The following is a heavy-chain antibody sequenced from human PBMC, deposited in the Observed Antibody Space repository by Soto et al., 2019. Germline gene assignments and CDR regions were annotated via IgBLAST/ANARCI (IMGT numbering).Heavy chain of an antibody. CDR2: FDPEDGET. CDR3: ATALSLTVVVPAAMRH. CDR1: GYTLTELS. Sequence: GASVKVSCKVSGYTLTELSMHWVRQAPGKGLEWMGGFDPEDGETIYAQKFQGRVTMTEDTSTDTAYMELSSLRSEDTAVYYCATALSLTVVVPAAMRHWGQGTLVTVSS. J-gene: IGHJ4*02. D-gene: IGHD2-2*01. V-gene: IGHV1-24*01.